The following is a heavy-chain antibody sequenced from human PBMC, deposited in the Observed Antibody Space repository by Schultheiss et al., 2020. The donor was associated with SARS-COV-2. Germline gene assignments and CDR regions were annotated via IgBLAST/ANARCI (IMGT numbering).Heavy chain of an antibody. Sequence: SETLSLTCAVYGGSFSGYYWSWIRQPPGKGLEWIGEINHSGSTNYNPSLKSRVTISVDTSKNQFSLKLSSVTAADTAVYYCARGGTDIVVVPAAISSSFDYWGQGTLVTVSS. D-gene: IGHD2-2*01. CDR3: ARGGTDIVVVPAAISSSFDY. CDR2: INHSGST. J-gene: IGHJ4*02. V-gene: IGHV4-34*01. CDR1: GGSFSGYY.